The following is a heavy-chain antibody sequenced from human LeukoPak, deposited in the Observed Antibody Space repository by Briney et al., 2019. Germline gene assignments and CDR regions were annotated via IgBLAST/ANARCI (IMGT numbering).Heavy chain of an antibody. V-gene: IGHV3-30*04. J-gene: IGHJ4*02. CDR1: GFTFSSYA. CDR2: ISYDGSNK. Sequence: PGRSLRLSCAASGFTFSSYAMHWVRQAPGKGLEWVAVISYDGSNKYYADSVKGRFTISRDNSKNTLYLQMNSLRAEDTAVYYCAKAPAMGGGSYHGLFDYWGQGTLVTVSS. D-gene: IGHD1-26*01. CDR3: AKAPAMGGGSYHGLFDY.